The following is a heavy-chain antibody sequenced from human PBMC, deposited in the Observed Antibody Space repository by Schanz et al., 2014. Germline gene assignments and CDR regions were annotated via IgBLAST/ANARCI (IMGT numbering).Heavy chain of an antibody. J-gene: IGHJ5*02. V-gene: IGHV1-69*09. CDR1: GYNITSND. D-gene: IGHD4-17*01. Sequence: QVQLVQSGAEVKKPGASVKVSCKASGYNITSNDVTWVRQAPGQGLEWMGRIIPSLGLAKYEQKSQDKVTIAADTSTTTAYMELNSLNSDDTAVYYCATLDYADSVSWGQGTLVTVSS. CDR3: ATLDYADSVS. CDR2: IIPSLGLA.